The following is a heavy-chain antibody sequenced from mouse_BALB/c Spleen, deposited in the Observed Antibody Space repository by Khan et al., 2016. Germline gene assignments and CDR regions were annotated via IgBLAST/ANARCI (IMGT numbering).Heavy chain of an antibody. CDR2: INPGSGGT. CDR1: GYAFTNYL. V-gene: IGHV1-54*01. Sequence: QVQLQQSGAELVRPGTSVKVSCKASGYAFTNYLIEWVNQRPGQGLEWIGVINPGSGGTDYNEKFKGKATLTADKSSSTAYMQLSSLTSDDSAVXFCASWFYGNYPPYWGQGTLVTVSA. J-gene: IGHJ3*01. CDR3: ASWFYGNYPPY. D-gene: IGHD2-1*01.